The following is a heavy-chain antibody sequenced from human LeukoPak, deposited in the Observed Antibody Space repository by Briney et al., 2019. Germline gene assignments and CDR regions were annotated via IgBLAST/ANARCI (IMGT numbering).Heavy chain of an antibody. CDR1: GFTFSSYA. V-gene: IGHV3-23*01. J-gene: IGHJ4*02. Sequence: PGGSLRLSCAASGFTFSSYAMSWVLQAPGKGLEWVSAISGSGGSTYYADSVKGRFTISRDNSKNTLYLQMNSLRAEDTAVYYCAKGGGYYDILTGDWGQGTLVTVSS. CDR2: ISGSGGST. D-gene: IGHD3-9*01. CDR3: AKGGGYYDILTGD.